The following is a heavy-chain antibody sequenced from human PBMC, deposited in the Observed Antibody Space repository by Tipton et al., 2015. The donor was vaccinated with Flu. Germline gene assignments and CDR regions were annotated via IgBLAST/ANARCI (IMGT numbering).Heavy chain of an antibody. Sequence: SLRLSCAASGFTFSSYEMNWVRQAPGKGLEWVSYISSSGSTIYYADSVKGRFTISRDNAKNSLYLQMNRLRAEDTAVYYCARARIAAAGTPLDYWGQGTLVTVSS. CDR3: ARARIAAAGTPLDY. V-gene: IGHV3-48*03. CDR1: GFTFSSYE. CDR2: ISSSGSTI. J-gene: IGHJ4*02. D-gene: IGHD6-13*01.